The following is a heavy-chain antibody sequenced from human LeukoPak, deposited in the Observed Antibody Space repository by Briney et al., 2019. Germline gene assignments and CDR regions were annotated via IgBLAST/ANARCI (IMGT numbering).Heavy chain of an antibody. D-gene: IGHD6-19*01. CDR3: ARAKAVAGTLDYYMDV. J-gene: IGHJ6*03. CDR1: GGSISSGGYY. CDR2: MYYSGNT. V-gene: IGHV4-61*08. Sequence: SETLSLTCTVSGGSISSGGYYWNWIRQPPGKRLEWIGYMYYSGNTNYNPPLKSRVTISVDTSKNQFSLKLRSVTPADTAVYYCARAKAVAGTLDYYMDVWGKGTTVTVSS.